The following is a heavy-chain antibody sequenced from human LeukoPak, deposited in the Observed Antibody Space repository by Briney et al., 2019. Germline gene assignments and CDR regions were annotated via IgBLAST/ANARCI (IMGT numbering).Heavy chain of an antibody. CDR3: ARARISKVFYFDY. D-gene: IGHD4-11*01. J-gene: IGHJ4*02. V-gene: IGHV3-48*01. CDR1: GLTFSSYS. Sequence: GGSLRLSCAASGLTFSSYSMNWVRQAPGKGLEWVSFISSLSGTRDYADSVRGRFTISRDNAKNSLYLHMDSLRSEDTAVYYCARARISKVFYFDYWGQGTLVTVSS. CDR2: ISSLSGTR.